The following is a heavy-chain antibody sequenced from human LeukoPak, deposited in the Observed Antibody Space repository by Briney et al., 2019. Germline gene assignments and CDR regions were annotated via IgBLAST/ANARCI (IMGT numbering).Heavy chain of an antibody. J-gene: IGHJ6*02. CDR2: ISGSGGST. Sequence: GGSLRLSCAASGFTFSSYAMSWVRQAPGKGLEWVSAISGSGGSTYYADSVKGRFTISRDNSKNTLYLQMNSLRAEDTAVYYCAKDRLWFGEYVDSMDVWGQGTTVTVSS. D-gene: IGHD3-10*01. CDR3: AKDRLWFGEYVDSMDV. V-gene: IGHV3-23*01. CDR1: GFTFSSYA.